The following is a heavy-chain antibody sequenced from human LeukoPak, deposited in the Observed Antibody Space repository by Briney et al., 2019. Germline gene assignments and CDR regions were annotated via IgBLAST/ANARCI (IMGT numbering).Heavy chain of an antibody. Sequence: GASVKLSCKASGYTFTGYYIHWVRQAPGQGLEWMGWINPNSGGTHYAQKFQGRVTMTRDTSISTAYMELSRLRSDDTAVYYCARPHDPYIWGSYCFDYWGQGTLVTVSS. CDR2: INPNSGGT. D-gene: IGHD3-16*01. CDR1: GYTFTGYY. V-gene: IGHV1-2*02. J-gene: IGHJ4*02. CDR3: ARPHDPYIWGSYCFDY.